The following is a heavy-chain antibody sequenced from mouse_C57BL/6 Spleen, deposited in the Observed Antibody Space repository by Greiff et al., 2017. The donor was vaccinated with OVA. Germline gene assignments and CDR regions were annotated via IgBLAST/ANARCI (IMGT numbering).Heavy chain of an antibody. CDR3: ARRATVVATEAMDY. Sequence: QVQLKQSGPELVKPGASVKISCKASGYAFSSSWMNWVKQRPGKGLEWIGWIYPGDGDTNYKEKFKGKATLTAEKSSSTAYMQLSSLTSEDSAVDFGARRATVVATEAMDYWGQGTSVTVSS. V-gene: IGHV1-82*01. CDR2: IYPGDGDT. CDR1: GYAFSSSW. J-gene: IGHJ4*01. D-gene: IGHD1-1*01.